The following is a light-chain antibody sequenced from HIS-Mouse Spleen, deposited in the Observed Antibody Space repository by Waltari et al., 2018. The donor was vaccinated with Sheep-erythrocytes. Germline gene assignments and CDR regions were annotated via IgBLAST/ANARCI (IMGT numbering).Light chain of an antibody. V-gene: IGLV2-8*01. CDR1: SSDVGGYNY. CDR3: SSYAGSNNGV. CDR2: AVS. J-gene: IGLJ3*02. Sequence: QSALTQPPSASGSPGQSVTISCTGTSSDVGGYNYVSWYQQHPGKAPKRRVYAVSKRPSGVPGRFSGSKAGDTAALDVSGLQAEDEADYYCSSYAGSNNGVFGGGTKLTVL.